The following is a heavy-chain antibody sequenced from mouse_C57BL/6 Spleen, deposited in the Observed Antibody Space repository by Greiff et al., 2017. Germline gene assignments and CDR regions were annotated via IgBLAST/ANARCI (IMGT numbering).Heavy chain of an antibody. CDR1: GYTFTSYW. Sequence: VQLQESGTELVKPGASVKLSCKASGYTFTSYWMHWVKQRPGQGLEWIGNINPSNGGTNYNEKFKSKATLTVDKSSSTAYMQLSSLTSEDSAVYYCARSFITTEYFDVWGTGTTVTVSS. CDR2: INPSNGGT. D-gene: IGHD1-1*01. CDR3: ARSFITTEYFDV. V-gene: IGHV1-53*01. J-gene: IGHJ1*03.